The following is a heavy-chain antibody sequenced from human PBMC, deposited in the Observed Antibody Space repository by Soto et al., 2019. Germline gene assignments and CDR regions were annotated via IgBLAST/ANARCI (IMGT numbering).Heavy chain of an antibody. J-gene: IGHJ6*03. V-gene: IGHV1-46*03. D-gene: IGHD5-18*01. CDR2: INPSGGST. CDR3: AGRGYSYGYHYYYYMDV. CDR1: GYTFTSYY. Sequence: GASVKVSCKASGYTFTSYYMHWVRQAPGQGLEWMGIINPSGGSTSYAQKFQGRVTMTRDTSTSTVYMELSSLRSEDTAVYYCAGRGYSYGYHYYYYMDVWGKGTTVTVSS.